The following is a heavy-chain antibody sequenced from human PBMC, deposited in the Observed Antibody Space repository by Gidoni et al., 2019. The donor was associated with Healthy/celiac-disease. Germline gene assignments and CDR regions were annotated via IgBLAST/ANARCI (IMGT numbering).Heavy chain of an antibody. Sequence: HVQLVQSGADVKMSGSSVKVSCKASGRTFSSYSCRWVRQAPGQGREWMGGIIAIFGTANNAQKDQGRVTITADKSTGTAYMEMSSLRSEDTAVYYCARDRYSGYDWRRGRHYYYYGMDVWGQGTTVTVSS. J-gene: IGHJ6*02. CDR2: IIAIFGTA. CDR1: GRTFSSYS. D-gene: IGHD5-12*01. V-gene: IGHV1-69*06. CDR3: ARDRYSGYDWRRGRHYYYYGMDV.